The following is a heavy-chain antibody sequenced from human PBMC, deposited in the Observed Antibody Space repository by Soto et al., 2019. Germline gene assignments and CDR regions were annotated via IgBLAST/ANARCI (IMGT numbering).Heavy chain of an antibody. CDR1: GFTFSSYS. J-gene: IGHJ5*02. V-gene: IGHV3-48*01. D-gene: IGHD1-26*01. CDR2: ISSSSSTI. CDR3: AGEAYYLNWFDP. Sequence: EVQLVESGGGLVQPGGSLRLSCAASGFTFSSYSMNWVRQAPGKGLELVSYISSSSSTIYYADSVKGRFTISRDNAKNSLYMQMNSLRAEDTAVYYCAGEAYYLNWFDPWGQGTLVTVSS.